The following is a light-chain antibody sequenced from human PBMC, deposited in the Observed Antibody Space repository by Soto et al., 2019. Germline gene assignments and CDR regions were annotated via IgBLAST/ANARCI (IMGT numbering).Light chain of an antibody. CDR3: SLYTSSSTVV. J-gene: IGLJ2*01. V-gene: IGLV2-14*01. Sequence: QSALTQPASVSGSPGQSITISCTGTSSDVGGYNYVSWYQQHPGKAPKLMIYDVSNRPSGVSNRFSGSKSGNTASLTISGLQAEDEDDYYCSLYTSSSTVVFGGGTKLTVL. CDR2: DVS. CDR1: SSDVGGYNY.